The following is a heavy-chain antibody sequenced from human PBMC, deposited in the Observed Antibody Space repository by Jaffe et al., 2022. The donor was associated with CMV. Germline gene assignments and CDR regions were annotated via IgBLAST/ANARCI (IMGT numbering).Heavy chain of an antibody. D-gene: IGHD3-10*02. J-gene: IGHJ1*01. CDR2: IYYSGTT. CDR3: ARGANVFFT. CDR1: GASISPDY. Sequence: QVQLQESGPGLVKPSETLSLLCTVSGASISPDYWTWIRQPPGKGLEWIGTIYYSGTTYDNPSLKSRATISVDTSKNQLSLKLNSVTAADTAVYYCARGANVFFTWGQGTLVTVSS. V-gene: IGHV4-59*01.